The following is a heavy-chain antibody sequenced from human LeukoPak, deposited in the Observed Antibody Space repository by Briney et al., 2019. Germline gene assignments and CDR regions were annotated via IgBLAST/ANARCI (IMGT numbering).Heavy chain of an antibody. Sequence: PGGSLRLSCTASGFTFSSYWMHWVRQAPGKGLVWVSRISSGGTGTNYADSVKGRFSISRDNVKNSLFLQMDSLSGEDTAVYYCARGHDYGDGGQWGQGTLVTVSS. V-gene: IGHV3-74*01. CDR1: GFTFSSYW. J-gene: IGHJ4*02. CDR3: ARGHDYGDGGQ. D-gene: IGHD4-17*01. CDR2: ISSGGTGT.